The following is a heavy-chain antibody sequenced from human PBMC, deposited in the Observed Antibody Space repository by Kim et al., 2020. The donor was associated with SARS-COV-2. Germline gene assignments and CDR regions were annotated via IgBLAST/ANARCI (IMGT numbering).Heavy chain of an antibody. CDR3: VREAVGFDD. V-gene: IGHV6-1*01. D-gene: IGHD1-26*01. J-gene: IGHJ5*02. CDR2: WFN. Sequence: WFNEYAVSVKSRIIINPDTSKNQFSLELNSVSPEDTAVYYCVREAVGFDDWGQGTLVTVSS.